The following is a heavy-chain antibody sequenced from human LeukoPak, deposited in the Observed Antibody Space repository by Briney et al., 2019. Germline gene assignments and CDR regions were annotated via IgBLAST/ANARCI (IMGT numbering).Heavy chain of an antibody. D-gene: IGHD6-13*01. CDR1: GFTFSSYG. V-gene: IGHV3-33*01. Sequence: PGGSLRLSCAASGFTFSSYGMHWARQAPGKGLEWVAVIWYDGSNKYYADSVKGRFTISRDNSKNTLYLQMNSLRAEDTAVYYCARAGIAAAGSPDYWGQGTLVTVSS. CDR2: IWYDGSNK. J-gene: IGHJ4*02. CDR3: ARAGIAAAGSPDY.